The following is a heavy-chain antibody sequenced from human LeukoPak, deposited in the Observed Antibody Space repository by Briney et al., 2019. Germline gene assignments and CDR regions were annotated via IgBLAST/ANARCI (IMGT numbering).Heavy chain of an antibody. J-gene: IGHJ6*04. V-gene: IGHV3-48*03. CDR2: INSSGSTI. Sequence: GGSLRLSCAASGFTFSSYEMNWARQAPGKGLEWVSYINSSGSTIYYADSVKGRFTISRDNAKNSLYLQMNSLRAEDTAVYYCAELGITMIGGVWGKGTTVTISS. CDR3: AELGITMIGGV. D-gene: IGHD3-10*02. CDR1: GFTFSSYE.